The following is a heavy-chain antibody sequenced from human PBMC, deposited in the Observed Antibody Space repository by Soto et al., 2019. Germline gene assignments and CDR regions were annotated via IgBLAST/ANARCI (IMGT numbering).Heavy chain of an antibody. CDR3: VSQRTSVLTQAYFDY. CDR2: VYYRGRS. Sequence: SETVSLTCTVSCGSVSNSNYYWGWIRQSPGKGLEWIGSVYYRGRSYSKSSVKSRVTISVDTSKNQFSLNLNSVTASDTAVYYCVSQRTSVLTQAYFDYWGPGALVTVSS. CDR1: CGSVSNSNYY. V-gene: IGHV4-39*01. J-gene: IGHJ4*02. D-gene: IGHD2-8*01.